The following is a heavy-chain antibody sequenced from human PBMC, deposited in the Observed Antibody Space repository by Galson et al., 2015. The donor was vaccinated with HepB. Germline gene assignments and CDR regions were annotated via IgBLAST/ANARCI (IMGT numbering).Heavy chain of an antibody. J-gene: IGHJ4*02. CDR3: AREGKTGYYFDY. CDR1: GFTFSDYY. V-gene: IGHV3-11*06. Sequence: SLRLSCAASGFTFSDYYTSWIRQAPGKGLEWVSYISSSSSYTNYADSVKGRFTISRDNAKNSLYLQMNSLRAEDTAVYYCAREGKTGYYFDYWGQGTLVTVSS. D-gene: IGHD3-10*01. CDR2: ISSSSSYT.